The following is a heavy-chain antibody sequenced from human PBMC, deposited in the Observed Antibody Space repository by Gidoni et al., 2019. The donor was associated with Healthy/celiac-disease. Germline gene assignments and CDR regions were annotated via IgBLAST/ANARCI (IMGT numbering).Heavy chain of an antibody. D-gene: IGHD3-22*01. Sequence: QVQLVESGGGVVQPGRSLRLSCAASGFTFSSYGMHWVRQAPGKGLEWVAVIAYDGSNKYYADSVKGRFTISRDNSKNTLYLQMNSLRAEDTAVYYCAKEKGSGYYSLDYWGQGTLVTVSS. CDR3: AKEKGSGYYSLDY. J-gene: IGHJ4*02. CDR1: GFTFSSYG. CDR2: IAYDGSNK. V-gene: IGHV3-30*18.